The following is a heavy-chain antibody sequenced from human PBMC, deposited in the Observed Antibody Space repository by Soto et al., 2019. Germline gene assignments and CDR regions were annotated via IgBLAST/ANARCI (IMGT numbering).Heavy chain of an antibody. CDR2: ISGTSPTT. CDR3: ARDRDGDEDFDS. CDR1: GFTFSTYD. J-gene: IGHJ4*02. Sequence: LRLSCAASGFTFSTYDMNWVRQAPGKGLEWISFISGTSPTTFYADSVRGRFTISRDDARNSLYLQMNSLRDDDTAVYYCARDRDGDEDFDSWGQGTLVTVSS. V-gene: IGHV3-48*02.